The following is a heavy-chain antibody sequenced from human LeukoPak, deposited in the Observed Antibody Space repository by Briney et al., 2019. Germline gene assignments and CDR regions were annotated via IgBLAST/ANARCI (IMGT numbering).Heavy chain of an antibody. CDR3: AGWVGYCSGGSCSEDY. CDR2: IYYSGST. Sequence: SETLSLTCTVSGGSISSYYWSWIRQPPGKGLEWIGYIYYSGSTNYNPSLKSRVTISVDTSKNQFSLKLSSVTAADTAVYYCAGWVGYCSGGSCSEDYWGQGTLVTVSS. V-gene: IGHV4-59*01. CDR1: GGSISSYY. D-gene: IGHD2-15*01. J-gene: IGHJ4*02.